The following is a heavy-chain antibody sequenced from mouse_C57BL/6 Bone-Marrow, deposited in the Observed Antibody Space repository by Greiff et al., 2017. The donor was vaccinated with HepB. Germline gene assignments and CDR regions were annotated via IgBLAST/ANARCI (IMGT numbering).Heavy chain of an antibody. V-gene: IGHV1-69*01. J-gene: IGHJ3*01. D-gene: IGHD1-2*01. CDR1: GYTFTSYW. Sequence: QVQLQQPGAELVMPGASVKLSCKASGYTFTSYWMHWVQQRPGQGLEWIGEIDPSDSYTNYNQKFKGKSTLTVDKSSSTAYMQLSSLTSEDSAVYYCARWGGRLFADWGQGTLVTVSA. CDR2: IDPSDSYT. CDR3: ARWGGRLFAD.